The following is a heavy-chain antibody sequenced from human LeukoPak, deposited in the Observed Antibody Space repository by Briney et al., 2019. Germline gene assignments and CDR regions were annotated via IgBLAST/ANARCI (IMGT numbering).Heavy chain of an antibody. J-gene: IGHJ3*02. CDR3: AREMGASSGAFDI. CDR2: IWYDGSNK. V-gene: IGHV3-33*01. CDR1: GFTFSSYG. Sequence: GRSLRLSCAASGFTFSSYGMYWVRQAPGKGLEWVAVIWYDGSNKYYADSVKGRFTISRDNSKNTLYLQMNSLRAEDTAVYYCAREMGASSGAFDIWGQGTMVTVSS. D-gene: IGHD3-16*01.